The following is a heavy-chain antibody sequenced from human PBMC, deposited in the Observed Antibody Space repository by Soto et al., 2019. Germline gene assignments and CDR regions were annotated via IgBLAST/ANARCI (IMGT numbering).Heavy chain of an antibody. D-gene: IGHD6-13*01. V-gene: IGHV3-73*01. CDR1: GFTFSGSA. J-gene: IGHJ4*02. CDR2: IRSKANSYAT. CDR3: TSSVFLDGDSSWFDY. Sequence: GGSLRLSCAASGFTFSGSAMHWVRQASGKGLEWVGRIRSKANSYATAYAASMKGGFTISRDDSKNTAYLQMNSLKTEDTAVYYCTSSVFLDGDSSWFDYWGQGTLVTVSS.